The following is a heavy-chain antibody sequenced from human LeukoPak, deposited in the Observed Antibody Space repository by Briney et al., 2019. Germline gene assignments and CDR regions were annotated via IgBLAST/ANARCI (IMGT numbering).Heavy chain of an antibody. CDR2: IYTSGSI. CDR1: GGSISSGSYY. CDR3: AREDTAMVLDY. Sequence: SQTLSLTCTVSGGSISSGSYYWSWIRQPAGKGLEWIGRIYTSGSINYNPSLKSRVTISVDTSKNQFSLKLSSVTAADTAVYYCAREDTAMVLDYWGQGTLVTVSS. D-gene: IGHD5-18*01. V-gene: IGHV4-61*02. J-gene: IGHJ4*02.